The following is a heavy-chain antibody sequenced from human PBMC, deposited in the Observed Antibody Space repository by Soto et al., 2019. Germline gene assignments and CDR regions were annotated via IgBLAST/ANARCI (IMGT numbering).Heavy chain of an antibody. Sequence: EVQLLESGGGLAQPGGSLRLSCAASGFTFSNYAMNWVRLSPGTRLEWVSSLVDSGGDTYYADSVKGRFTISRDNSKNTLYLQMNSLGVDDTAVYFCAKASTGRCSGVRCYPFDHWGQGTLVTVSS. CDR3: AKASTGRCSGVRCYPFDH. J-gene: IGHJ4*02. CDR2: LVDSGGDT. CDR1: GFTFSNYA. V-gene: IGHV3-23*01. D-gene: IGHD2-15*01.